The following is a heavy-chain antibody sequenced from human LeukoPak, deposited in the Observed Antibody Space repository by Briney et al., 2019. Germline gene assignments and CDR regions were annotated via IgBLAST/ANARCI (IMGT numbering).Heavy chain of an antibody. D-gene: IGHD3-10*01. V-gene: IGHV3-53*01. CDR1: GFTVSSNS. J-gene: IGHJ6*02. Sequence: GGSLRLSCAASGFTVSSNSMTWVRQAPGKGLEWVSVIYSGGTTYYADSVKGRFTISRDNSKNTLYLQMNSLRAEDTAVYYCARDSTRGHYYGMDVWGQGTTVTVSS. CDR2: IYSGGTT. CDR3: ARDSTRGHYYGMDV.